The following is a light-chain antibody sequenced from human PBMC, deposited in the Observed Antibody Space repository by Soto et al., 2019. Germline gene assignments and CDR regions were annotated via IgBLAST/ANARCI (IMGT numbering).Light chain of an antibody. J-gene: IGLJ1*01. V-gene: IGLV2-23*02. CDR3: CSYAGRTTPYV. CDR1: SSDVGSYNL. CDR2: EVS. Sequence: QCALTQPASVSGSPGQSITISCTGTSSDVGSYNLVSWYQHHPGKAPKLMIYEVSERPSGVSNRFSGSKSGNTASLTISGLQAEDEADYYSCSYAGRTTPYVFGTGTKVTVL.